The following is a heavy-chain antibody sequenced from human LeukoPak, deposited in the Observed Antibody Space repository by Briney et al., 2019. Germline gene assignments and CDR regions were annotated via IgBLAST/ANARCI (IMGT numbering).Heavy chain of an antibody. CDR1: GFSFVNSA. CDR2: IGASGVYT. Sequence: PGGSLRLSCAASGFSFVNSAMSWVRQAPGTGLEWVSGIGASGVYTYYADSVKGRFTISRDNPKDTLYLQMDSLRAEDTAVYYCAKGGSLYFFDSWGQGTLVTVSS. V-gene: IGHV3-23*01. J-gene: IGHJ4*02. D-gene: IGHD1-26*01. CDR3: AKGGSLYFFDS.